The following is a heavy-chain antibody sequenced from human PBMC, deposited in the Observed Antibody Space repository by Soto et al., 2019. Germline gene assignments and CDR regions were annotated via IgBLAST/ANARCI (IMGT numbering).Heavy chain of an antibody. V-gene: IGHV1-46*01. CDR2: INPSGGST. J-gene: IGHJ5*02. D-gene: IGHD3-10*01. Sequence: ASVKVSCKASGYTFTSYYMHWVRQAPGQGLEWMGIINPSGGSTSYAQKFQGRVTMTRDTSTSTVYMELSSLRSEDTAVYYCARGGLCFGEQYWFDPSSQETLVTISS. CDR3: ARGGLCFGEQYWFDP. CDR1: GYTFTSYY.